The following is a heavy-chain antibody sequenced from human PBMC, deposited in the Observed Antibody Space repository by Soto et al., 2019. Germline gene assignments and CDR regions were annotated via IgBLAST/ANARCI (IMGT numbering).Heavy chain of an antibody. D-gene: IGHD2-21*02. V-gene: IGHV1-69*01. J-gene: IGHJ4*02. CDR1: GGTFSSFA. Sequence: QVQLVQSGAEVKKPGSSVKVSCKASGGTFSSFAFTWVRQAPGQGLEWMGGSIPIYGTPTYAQKFQGRVTITADESTTTSFMELSSLTSEDTALYFCARGFVTATHFFDSWGQGTLVTVSS. CDR3: ARGFVTATHFFDS. CDR2: SIPIYGTP.